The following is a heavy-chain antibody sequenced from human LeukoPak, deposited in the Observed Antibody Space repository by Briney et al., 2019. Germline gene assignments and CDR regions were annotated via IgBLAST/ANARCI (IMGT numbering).Heavy chain of an antibody. CDR3: ARVQQQLDSTYYYGMDV. V-gene: IGHV1-69*01. CDR2: IIPIFGTA. J-gene: IGHJ6*02. Sequence: SVKVSCKASGGTFSSYAISWVRQAPGQGLEWMGGIIPIFGTANYAQKFQGRVTITADESTSTAYMELSSLRSEDTAVYYCARVQQQLDSTYYYGMDVWGQGTTGTVSS. D-gene: IGHD6-13*01. CDR1: GGTFSSYA.